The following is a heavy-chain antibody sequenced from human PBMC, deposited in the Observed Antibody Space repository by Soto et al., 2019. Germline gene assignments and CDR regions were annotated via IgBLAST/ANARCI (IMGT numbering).Heavy chain of an antibody. V-gene: IGHV3-30-3*01. CDR2: ISYDESNK. CDR3: ARVVVVVAAPLDY. J-gene: IGHJ4*02. Sequence: QVQLVESGGGVVQPGRSLRLSCAASGFTFSSYAMHWVRQAPGKGLEWVAVISYDESNKYYADSVKGRFTISRDNSKNTLYLQMNSLRAEDTAVYYCARVVVVVAAPLDYWGQGTLVTVSS. CDR1: GFTFSSYA. D-gene: IGHD2-15*01.